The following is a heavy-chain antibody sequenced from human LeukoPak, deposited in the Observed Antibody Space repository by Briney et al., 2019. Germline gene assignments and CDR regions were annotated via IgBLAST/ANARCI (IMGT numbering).Heavy chain of an antibody. Sequence: SETLSLTCTVSGYSISSGYYWGWIRQPPGKGLEWIGSIYHTGSTYYNPSLKSRVTISVDTSKNQFSLKLSSVTAADTAVYYCARRRYSGYLDYWGQGTLVTVSS. D-gene: IGHD5-12*01. J-gene: IGHJ4*02. CDR3: ARRRYSGYLDY. V-gene: IGHV4-38-2*02. CDR1: GYSISSGYY. CDR2: IYHTGST.